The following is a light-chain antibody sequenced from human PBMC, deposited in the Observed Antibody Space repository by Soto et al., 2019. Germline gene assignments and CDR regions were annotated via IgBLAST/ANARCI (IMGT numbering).Light chain of an antibody. V-gene: IGKV3-20*01. Sequence: EIVLTQSPGTVSLSPGERATLSCRASQSVGSRWLAWYQHKPGQAPSVLIYGGSNRATGIPDRFSGSGSGTDFTLTISRLEPEDFAVYYCQQYYSSWTFGQGTKVEMK. CDR2: GGS. CDR1: QSVGSRW. CDR3: QQYYSSWT. J-gene: IGKJ1*01.